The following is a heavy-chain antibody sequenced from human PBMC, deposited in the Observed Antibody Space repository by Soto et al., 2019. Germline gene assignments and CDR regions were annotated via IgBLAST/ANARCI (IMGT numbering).Heavy chain of an antibody. CDR1: GGSFSGYY. CDR2: INHSGST. J-gene: IGHJ4*02. D-gene: IGHD5-18*01. V-gene: IGHV4-34*01. Sequence: QVQLQQWGAGLLKPSETLSLTCAVYGGSFSGYYWSWIRQPPGKGLEWIGEINHSGSTNYNPSLKRRVTISVDTSKNQFSLKLSSVTAADTAVYYCARGTWIPDFDYWGQGTLVTVSS. CDR3: ARGTWIPDFDY.